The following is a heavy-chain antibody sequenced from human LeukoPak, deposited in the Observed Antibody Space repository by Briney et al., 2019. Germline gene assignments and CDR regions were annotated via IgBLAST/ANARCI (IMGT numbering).Heavy chain of an antibody. CDR2: IIPIFGTA. D-gene: IGHD1-26*01. V-gene: IGHV1-69*06. J-gene: IGHJ4*02. CDR1: GYSFTGYY. CDR3: ARDFGSYDSSFDY. Sequence: ASVKVSCKASGYSFTGYYMHWVRQAPGQGLEWMGGIIPIFGTANYAQKFQGRVTITADKSTSTAYMELSSLRSEDTAVYYCARDFGSYDSSFDYWGQGTLVTVSS.